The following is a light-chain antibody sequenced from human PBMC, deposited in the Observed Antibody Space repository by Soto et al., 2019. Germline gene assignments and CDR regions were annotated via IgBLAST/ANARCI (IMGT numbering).Light chain of an antibody. J-gene: IGKJ2*01. CDR1: QSISNN. CDR2: GAS. CDR3: QQYNNWPFT. Sequence: LSCWSSQSISNNLAWYQHKRGQAPRLLFYGASTRTTGVPARFSGSGSGTGFTLTISSLQSEDFAIYYCQQYNNWPFTFGQGTKLEIK. V-gene: IGKV3-15*01.